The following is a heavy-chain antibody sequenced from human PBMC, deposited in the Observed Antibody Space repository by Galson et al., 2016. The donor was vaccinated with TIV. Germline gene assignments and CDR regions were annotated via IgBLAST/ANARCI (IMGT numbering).Heavy chain of an antibody. CDR3: AGPRHGGFLRFSMDV. CDR2: ISSDSTNT. CDR1: TIHFSSFA. J-gene: IGHJ6*02. Sequence: SLRLSCAASTIHFSSFAMHWVRQAPGRWLEWMAVISSDSTNTYYADSVKGRFTISRDNSKNTPYLQMNSLRDEDTAVYYCAGPRHGGFLRFSMDVWGQGTTITVSS. V-gene: IGHV3-30*04. D-gene: IGHD3-3*01.